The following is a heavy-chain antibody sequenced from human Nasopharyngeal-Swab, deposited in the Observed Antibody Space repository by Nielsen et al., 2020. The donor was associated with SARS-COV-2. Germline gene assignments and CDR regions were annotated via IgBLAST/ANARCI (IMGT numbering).Heavy chain of an antibody. CDR2: INHSGST. D-gene: IGHD6-13*01. Sequence: SETLSLTCAVYGGSFSGYYWSWIRQPPGKGLEWIGEINHSGSTNYTPSLKSRVTISVDTSKNQFSLKLSSVTAADTAVYYCARGGSSSWYYYYYGMDVWGQGTTVTVSS. CDR3: ARGGSSSWYYYYYGMDV. J-gene: IGHJ6*02. V-gene: IGHV4-34*01. CDR1: GGSFSGYY.